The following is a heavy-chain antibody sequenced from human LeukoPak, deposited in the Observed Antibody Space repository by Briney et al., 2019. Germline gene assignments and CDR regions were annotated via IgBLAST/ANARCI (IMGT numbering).Heavy chain of an antibody. CDR1: GFTFSSYW. CDR2: IKQDGSEK. Sequence: PGGSLRLSCAASGFTFSSYWRSWVCQAPGKGLEWVANIKQDGSEKYYVDSVKGRFTISRDNAKNSLYLQMNSLRAEDTAVYYCARAYYYYMDVWGKGTTVTVSS. V-gene: IGHV3-7*01. J-gene: IGHJ6*03. CDR3: ARAYYYYMDV.